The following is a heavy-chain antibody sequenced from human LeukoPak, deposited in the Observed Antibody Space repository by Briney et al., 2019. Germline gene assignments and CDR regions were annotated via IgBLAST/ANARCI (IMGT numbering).Heavy chain of an antibody. J-gene: IGHJ2*01. CDR2: ISIGNTYI. CDR3: AGSDTIGYLPREWDYWYFDR. V-gene: IGHV3-21*03. CDR1: GFTFSSYW. Sequence: GGSLRLSCAASGFTFSSYWMTWVRQAPGKGLEWVSSISIGNTYIYYADSVKGRFTISRDNAKNSLYLQLNSLRAEDTAVYYCAGSDTIGYLPREWDYWYFDRWGRGTLVTVSS. D-gene: IGHD3-22*01.